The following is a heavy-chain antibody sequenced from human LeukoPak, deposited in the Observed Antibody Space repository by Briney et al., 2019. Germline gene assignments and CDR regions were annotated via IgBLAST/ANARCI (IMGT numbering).Heavy chain of an antibody. CDR3: ARDWGQRGVGATLAN. J-gene: IGHJ4*02. Sequence: GGSLRLSCAASGFTFSSHAMVCVRQAPGKGLEWVSFISHDGSESFHTESVKGRFTISRDNFKNTVDLQVSGLKEEDTAVYYCARDWGQRGVGATLANWGQGTLVIVSS. V-gene: IGHV3-30-3*01. CDR1: GFTFSSHA. CDR2: ISHDGSES. D-gene: IGHD1-26*01.